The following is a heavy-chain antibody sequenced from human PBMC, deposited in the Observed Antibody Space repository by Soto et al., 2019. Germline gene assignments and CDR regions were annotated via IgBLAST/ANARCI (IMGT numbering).Heavy chain of an antibody. D-gene: IGHD3-22*01. J-gene: IGHJ6*02. CDR2: IISIFGTA. V-gene: IGHV1-69*01. Sequence: QVQLVQSGAEVKKPGSSVKVSCKASGGTFSSYAISWVRQAPGQGLEWMGGIISIFGTANYAQKFQGRVTITADESTSTAYTELSSLRSDDTAVYYSARAPYYYDSSGYYPTYYYYGMDVWGQGTTVTVSS. CDR1: GGTFSSYA. CDR3: ARAPYYYDSSGYYPTYYYYGMDV.